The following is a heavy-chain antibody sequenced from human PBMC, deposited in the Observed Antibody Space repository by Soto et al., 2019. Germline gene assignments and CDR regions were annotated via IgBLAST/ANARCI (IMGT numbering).Heavy chain of an antibody. CDR3: AKLYGYYYDSSGFQMDV. Sequence: GGSLRLSCAASGFTFSSYGMHWVRQAPGKGLEWVAVISYDGSNKYYADSVKGRFTISRDNSKNTLYLQMNSLRAEDTAVYYCAKLYGYYYDSSGFQMDVWGQGTTVTVSS. CDR1: GFTFSSYG. J-gene: IGHJ6*02. D-gene: IGHD3-22*01. CDR2: ISYDGSNK. V-gene: IGHV3-30*18.